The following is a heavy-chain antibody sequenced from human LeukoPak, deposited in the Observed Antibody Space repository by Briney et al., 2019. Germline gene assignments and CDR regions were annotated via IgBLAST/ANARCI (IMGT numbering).Heavy chain of an antibody. J-gene: IGHJ4*02. CDR3: ASDYDIYPD. D-gene: IGHD3-9*01. CDR2: ISGSGGFT. V-gene: IGHV3-23*01. CDR1: GFTFNNYA. Sequence: GGSLRLSCAASGFTFNNYAMSWVRQAPGKGLEWVSVISGSGGFTYYADSVKGRFTISRDNSKNTLYLQMNSLRAEDTAVYYCASDYDIYPDWGQGTLVIVPS.